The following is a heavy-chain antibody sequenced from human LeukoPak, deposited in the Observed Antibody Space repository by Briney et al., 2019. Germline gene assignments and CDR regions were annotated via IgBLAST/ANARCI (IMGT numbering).Heavy chain of an antibody. J-gene: IGHJ4*02. CDR3: ARMGSNKIAAAGTFSY. CDR1: GYSFTSYW. D-gene: IGHD6-13*01. V-gene: IGHV5-51*01. CDR2: IYPGDSDT. Sequence: GESPKISCEGSGYSFTSYWIGWVRQMPGKGLEWMGIIYPGDSDTRYSPSFQGRVTISADKSISTAYLQWSSLKASDTAMYYCARMGSNKIAAAGTFSYWGQGTLVTVSS.